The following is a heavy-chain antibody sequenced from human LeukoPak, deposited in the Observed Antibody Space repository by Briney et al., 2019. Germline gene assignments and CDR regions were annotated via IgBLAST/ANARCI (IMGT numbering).Heavy chain of an antibody. CDR1: GFTFSSYS. D-gene: IGHD4-17*01. V-gene: IGHV3-21*01. Sequence: PGGSLRLSCAASGFTFSSYSMNWVRQAPGKGLEWVSSISSSSSYIYYADSVKGRFTISRDNAKNSLCLQMNSLRAEDTAVYYCARDMGIYGDYEWGQGTLVTVSS. J-gene: IGHJ4*02. CDR3: ARDMGIYGDYE. CDR2: ISSSSSYI.